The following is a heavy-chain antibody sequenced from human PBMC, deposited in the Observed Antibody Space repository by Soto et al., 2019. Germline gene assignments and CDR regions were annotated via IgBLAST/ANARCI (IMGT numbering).Heavy chain of an antibody. D-gene: IGHD3-22*01. Sequence: HPGGSLRFSCAASGFMFDNYAMHWVRQAPGKGLEWVSGISWNSGTIGYADSVKGRFTISRDNAKNSLYLQMNSLRAEDTALYYCARFYYDSSGYLPSPYYYYYGMDVWGQGTTVTVSS. CDR3: ARFYYDSSGYLPSPYYYYYGMDV. J-gene: IGHJ6*02. CDR2: ISWNSGTI. CDR1: GFMFDNYA. V-gene: IGHV3-9*01.